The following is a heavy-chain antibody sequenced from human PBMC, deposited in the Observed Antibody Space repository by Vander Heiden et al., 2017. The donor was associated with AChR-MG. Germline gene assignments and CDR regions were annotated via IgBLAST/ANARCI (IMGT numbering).Heavy chain of an antibody. V-gene: IGHV3-30*18. D-gene: IGHD3-10*01. CDR2: ISYDGSNK. CDR3: AKDGWFGELSTSDY. CDR1: GFTFTSYG. J-gene: IGHJ4*02. Sequence: QVQLVDSGGNVVQPGRSLRLSCAASGFTFTSYGMRWVRQAPGKGLEWVAVISYDGSNKYYADSVKGRFTISRDNSKSTLYLQMNSLRAEDTAVYYCAKDGWFGELSTSDYWGQGTLVTVSS.